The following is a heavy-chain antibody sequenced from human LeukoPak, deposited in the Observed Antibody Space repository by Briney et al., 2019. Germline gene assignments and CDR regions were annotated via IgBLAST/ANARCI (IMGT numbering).Heavy chain of an antibody. CDR2: IYYSGST. J-gene: IGHJ4*02. CDR1: GGSISSSSYY. Sequence: SETLSLTCTVSGGSISSSSYYWGWIRQPPGKGLEWIGSIYYSGSTYYNPSLKSRVTISVDTSKNQFSLKLSSVTAADTAVYYCARATRLTYNWNVPGGRTFDYWGQGTLVTVSS. D-gene: IGHD1-1*01. V-gene: IGHV4-39*07. CDR3: ARATRLTYNWNVPGGRTFDY.